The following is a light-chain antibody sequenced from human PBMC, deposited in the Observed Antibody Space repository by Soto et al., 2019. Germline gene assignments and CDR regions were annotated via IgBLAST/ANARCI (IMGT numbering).Light chain of an antibody. CDR3: QQSYSTPLT. CDR2: AAS. Sequence: DIQMTQSPSSLSVSVGDRVTITCRASQSIGGFLNWYQQKLGKAPKILIYAASSLQSGVPSRLSGSGYGTDFTLTISSLQPEDFATYYCQQSYSTPLTFGGGTKVEI. V-gene: IGKV1-39*01. CDR1: QSIGGF. J-gene: IGKJ4*01.